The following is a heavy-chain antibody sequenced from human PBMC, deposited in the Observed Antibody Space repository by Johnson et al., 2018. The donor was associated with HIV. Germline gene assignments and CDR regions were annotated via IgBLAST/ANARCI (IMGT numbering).Heavy chain of an antibody. CDR2: IGTAGDT. CDR3: ARGAGIVGALRHFDI. Sequence: VKLVESGGGVVQPGRSLRLSCAASGFTFSSYDMHWVRQATGKGLEWVSAIGTAGDTYYPGSVKGRFTISRENAKNSLYLQMNSLRAGDTAVYYWARGAGIVGALRHFDIWGQGTMVTVSS. D-gene: IGHD1-26*01. CDR1: GFTFSSYD. V-gene: IGHV3-13*01. J-gene: IGHJ3*02.